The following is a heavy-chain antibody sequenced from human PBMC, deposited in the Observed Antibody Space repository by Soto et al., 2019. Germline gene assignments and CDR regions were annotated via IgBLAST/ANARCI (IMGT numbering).Heavy chain of an antibody. J-gene: IGHJ4*02. D-gene: IGHD6-19*01. CDR2: IWYDGSNK. Sequence: GGSLRLSCAASGFTFSSYGMHWVRQAPGKGLEWVALIWYDGSNKYYADSVKGRFTISRDNSKSTLYLQMNSLRAEDTAVYYCARDISLVAGTSGFDYWGQGTLVTVSS. CDR1: GFTFSSYG. V-gene: IGHV3-33*01. CDR3: ARDISLVAGTSGFDY.